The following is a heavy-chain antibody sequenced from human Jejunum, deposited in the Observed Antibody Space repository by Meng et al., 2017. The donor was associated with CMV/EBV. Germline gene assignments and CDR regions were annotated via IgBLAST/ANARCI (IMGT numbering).Heavy chain of an antibody. CDR2: VYYSGST. CDR3: AREEQYYYDSSSYGMDV. J-gene: IGHJ6*02. Sequence: SSVDYYWNWIRQPPGKGLEWIGNVYYSGSTHYNPSLKSRVSISVDTSKNQFSLKLSSVTAADTAVYYCAREEQYYYDSSSYGMDVWGQGTTVTVSS. CDR1: SSVDYY. D-gene: IGHD3-22*01. V-gene: IGHV4-30-4*08.